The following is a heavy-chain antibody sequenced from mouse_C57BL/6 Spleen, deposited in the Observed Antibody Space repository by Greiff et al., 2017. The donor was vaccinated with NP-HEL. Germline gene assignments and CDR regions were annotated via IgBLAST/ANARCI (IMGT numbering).Heavy chain of an antibody. V-gene: IGHV2-2*01. J-gene: IGHJ4*01. CDR2: IWSGGST. Sequence: VKLVESGPGLVQPSQSLSITCTVSGFSLTSYGVHWVRQSPGKGLEWLGVIWSGGSTDYNAAFISRLSISKDNSKSQVFFKMNSLQADDTAIYYCARRESPITNYAMDYWGQGTSVTVSS. CDR3: ARRESPITNYAMDY. D-gene: IGHD2-4*01. CDR1: GFSLTSYG.